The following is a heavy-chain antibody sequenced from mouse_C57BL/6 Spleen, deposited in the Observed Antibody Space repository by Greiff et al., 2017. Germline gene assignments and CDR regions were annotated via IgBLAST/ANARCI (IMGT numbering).Heavy chain of an antibody. D-gene: IGHD4-1*01. J-gene: IGHJ2*01. CDR1: GYTFTDYY. V-gene: IGHV1-26*01. CDR3: ARRPALGWVFDY. Sequence: VHLQQSGPELVKPGASVKISCKASGYTFTDYYMNWVKQSHGKSLEWIGALNPNNGGTSYNQKFQGKATLTVDKSSSTAYMELRSLTSEDSAVYDCARRPALGWVFDYWGQGTTLTVSS. CDR2: LNPNNGGT.